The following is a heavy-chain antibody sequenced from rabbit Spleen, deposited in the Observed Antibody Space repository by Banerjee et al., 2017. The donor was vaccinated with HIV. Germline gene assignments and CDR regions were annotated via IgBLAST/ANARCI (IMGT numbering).Heavy chain of an antibody. V-gene: IGHV1S7*01. D-gene: IGHD8-1*01. J-gene: IGHJ6*01. CDR3: ARDTGSSFSSYGMDL. Sequence: QVLESGGGLVQPGGSLKLSCKASGFTLSSYYMNWVRQAPGKGLEWIGYIDPLFGITYYANWVNGRFSISRENAQNTVFLQMTSLTAADTATYFCARDTGSSFSSYGMDLWGPGTLVTVS. CDR2: IDPLFGIT. CDR1: GFTLSSYY.